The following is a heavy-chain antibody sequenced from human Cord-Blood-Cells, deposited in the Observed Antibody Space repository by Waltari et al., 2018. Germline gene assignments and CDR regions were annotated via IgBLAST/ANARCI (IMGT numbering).Heavy chain of an antibody. J-gene: IGHJ4*02. D-gene: IGHD5-12*01. CDR2: ISSSSSYI. V-gene: IGHV3-21*01. CDR3: ARVRGYSGYVEY. Sequence: EVQLVESGGGLVWPGGSLRLSCAPSGLTSTAYSVNWVRQAPGKGLEWVSSISSSSSYIYYADSVKGRFTISRDNAKNSLYLQMNSLRAEDMAVYYCARVRGYSGYVEYWGQGTLVTVSS. CDR1: GLTSTAYS.